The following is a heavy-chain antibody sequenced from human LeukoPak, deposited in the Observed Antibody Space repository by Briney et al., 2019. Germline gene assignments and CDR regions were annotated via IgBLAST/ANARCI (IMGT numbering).Heavy chain of an antibody. CDR3: ARSCRDGYNYGLRY. J-gene: IGHJ4*02. V-gene: IGHV4-30-4*08. CDR2: IYYSGST. Sequence: PSQTLSLTCTVSGGSISSGDYYGSWIRQPPGKGLEWIGYIYYSGSTYYNPSLKSRVTISVDTSKNQFSLKLSSVTAADTAVYYCARSCRDGYNYGLRYWGQGTLVTVSS. CDR1: GGSISSGDYY. D-gene: IGHD5-24*01.